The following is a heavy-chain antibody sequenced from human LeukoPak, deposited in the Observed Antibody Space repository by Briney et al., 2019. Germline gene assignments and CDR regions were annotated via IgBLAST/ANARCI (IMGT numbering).Heavy chain of an antibody. CDR1: GYTFTNYA. J-gene: IGHJ4*02. V-gene: IGHV1-3*01. Sequence: ASVKVSCKASGYTFTNYAIHWVRQAPGQRLEWMGWIIVGNGNTKYSQKFQGRVTITRDTSASTAYMELSSLTSEDTAVYYCARSPPASSGWSHIDHWGQGTLVTVSA. CDR2: IIVGNGNT. D-gene: IGHD6-19*01. CDR3: ARSPPASSGWSHIDH.